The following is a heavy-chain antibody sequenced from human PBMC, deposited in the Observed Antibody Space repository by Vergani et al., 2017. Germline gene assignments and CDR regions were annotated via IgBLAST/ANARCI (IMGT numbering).Heavy chain of an antibody. V-gene: IGHV4-39*01. J-gene: IGHJ4*02. CDR2: IYHSGGA. Sequence: QLHLQESGPGLVKPSETLSLTCTVSGGSITSSSYYWGWIRQPPGKGLEWIGNIYHSGGAYYNPSLKRRVTISVETSKNQFSLEVTSVTAAETAIYFCARTESFILRYFHWALWGRGTLVTVSS. CDR1: GGSITSSSYY. CDR3: ARTESFILRYFHWAL. D-gene: IGHD3-9*01.